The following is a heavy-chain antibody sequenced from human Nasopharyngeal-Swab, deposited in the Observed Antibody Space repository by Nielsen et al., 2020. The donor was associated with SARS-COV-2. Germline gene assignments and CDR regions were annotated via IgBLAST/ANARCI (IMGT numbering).Heavy chain of an antibody. Sequence: SETLSLTCTVSGGSITSYYWSWIRQPPGKGLEWIGYIFYSGSTNYNPSLKSRVTISVDTSKNQFSLKLTSVTAADTAVYYYARDSSGGDYDGINYWGQGTLVTVSS. CDR3: ARDSSGGDYDGINY. D-gene: IGHD4-23*01. J-gene: IGHJ4*02. CDR1: GGSITSYY. CDR2: IFYSGST. V-gene: IGHV4-59*01.